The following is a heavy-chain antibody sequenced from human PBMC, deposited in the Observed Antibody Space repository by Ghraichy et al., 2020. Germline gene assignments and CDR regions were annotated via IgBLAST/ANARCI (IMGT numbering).Heavy chain of an antibody. J-gene: IGHJ6*03. Sequence: GGSLRLSCAASGFTFHNYDMPWVRQVTGKGLEWVSTIGTAGETHSPDSVKGRFTISRENATNSLYLQMNSLTAGETAVYYCTRTLHWVIGYPYKDVWGKGTTVTVSS. CDR1: GFTFHNYD. D-gene: IGHD2-15*01. CDR3: TRTLHWVIGYPYKDV. V-gene: IGHV3-13*01. CDR2: IGTAGET.